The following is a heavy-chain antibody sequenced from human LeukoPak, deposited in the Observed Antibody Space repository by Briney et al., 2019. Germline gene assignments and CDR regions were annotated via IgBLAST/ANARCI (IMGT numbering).Heavy chain of an antibody. Sequence: GGSLRLSCAASGFTFSSYGMHWVRQAPGKGLERVAIIWYDGSDKYYADSVKGRFTISRDNSKNTMYLQMNSLRAEDTAIYYCAKDRSERWLQVGHYLDSWGQGTLVTVSS. CDR1: GFTFSSYG. V-gene: IGHV3-33*06. CDR3: AKDRSERWLQVGHYLDS. D-gene: IGHD5-24*01. J-gene: IGHJ4*02. CDR2: IWYDGSDK.